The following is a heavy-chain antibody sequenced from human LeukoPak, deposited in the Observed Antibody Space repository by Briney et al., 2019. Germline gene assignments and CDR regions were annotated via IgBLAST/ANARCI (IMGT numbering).Heavy chain of an antibody. V-gene: IGHV4-59*01. CDR2: VYYSGST. CDR3: ARGGRSGSYRYYFDY. D-gene: IGHD3-10*01. J-gene: IGHJ4*02. CDR1: GGSISSYY. Sequence: KPSETLSLTCTVSGGSISSYYWSWIRQPPGKGLEWIGYVYYSGSTNYNPSLKSRVTISVDTSKNQFSLKLYSVTAADTAVYYCARGGRSGSYRYYFDYWGQGTLVTVPS.